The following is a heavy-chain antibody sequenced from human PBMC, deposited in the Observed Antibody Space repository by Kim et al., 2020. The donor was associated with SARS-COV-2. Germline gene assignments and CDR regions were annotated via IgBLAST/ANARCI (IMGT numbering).Heavy chain of an antibody. D-gene: IGHD5-12*01. V-gene: IGHV3-33*01. Sequence: GGSLRLSCAASGFTFSSHGMHWVRQAPGKGLEWVAVIWFDGSNKFYVDSVKGRFTISRDNSKNTLYLQMNSLRAEDTAVYFCARGDYIVTTGFNTWGRGTLAPVSS. J-gene: IGHJ5*02. CDR2: IWFDGSNK. CDR3: ARGDYIVTTGFNT. CDR1: GFTFSSHG.